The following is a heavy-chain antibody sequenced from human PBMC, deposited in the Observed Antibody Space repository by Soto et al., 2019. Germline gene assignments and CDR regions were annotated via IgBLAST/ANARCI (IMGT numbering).Heavy chain of an antibody. D-gene: IGHD3-9*01. CDR1: GGSISSGGYY. J-gene: IGHJ4*02. CDR2: IYYSGST. CDR3: ARGGTSYDILTGQNRYYFDY. Sequence: ASETLSLTCTVSGGSISSGGYYWSWIRQHPGKGLEWIGYIYYSGSTYYNPSLKSRVTISVDTSKNQFSLKLSSVTAADTAVYYCARGGTSYDILTGQNRYYFDYWGQGTLVTVSS. V-gene: IGHV4-31*03.